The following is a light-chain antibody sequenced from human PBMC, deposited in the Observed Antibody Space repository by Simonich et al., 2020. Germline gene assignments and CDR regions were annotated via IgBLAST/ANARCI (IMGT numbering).Light chain of an antibody. J-gene: IGKJ5*01. CDR1: QSVLYSSNNKNY. CDR2: CAA. CDR3: QQYYSTPYT. Sequence: DIVMTQSPDSLAVSLGERATINCKSSQSVLYSSNNKNYVAWYQQKPGQPPKLLMYCAATRESGVPDRFSGSGSGTDFTLTISSLQAEDVAVYYCQQYYSTPYTFGQGTRLEIK. V-gene: IGKV4-1*01.